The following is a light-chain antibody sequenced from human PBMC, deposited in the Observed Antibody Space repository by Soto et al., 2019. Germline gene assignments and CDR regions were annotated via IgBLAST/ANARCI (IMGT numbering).Light chain of an antibody. V-gene: IGLV2-23*01. CDR1: SSDVGSYNL. CDR3: CSYAGSSTYVL. Sequence: QSVLTQPASVSGSPGQSITISCTGTSSDVGSYNLVSWYQQHPGKAPKLMIYEGSKRPSGVSNRFSGSKSGNTASLTISGLQAEDEADYYCCSYAGSSTYVLFGGGTKVTGL. J-gene: IGLJ2*01. CDR2: EGS.